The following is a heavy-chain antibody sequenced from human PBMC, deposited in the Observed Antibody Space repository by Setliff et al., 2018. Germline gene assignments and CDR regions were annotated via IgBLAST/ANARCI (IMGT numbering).Heavy chain of an antibody. CDR2: ITGSGDIT. Sequence: SGGSLRLSCAASGFTLRHFAVTWVRQTPGRGLEWVSSITGSGDITKYGDSVRGRFTISRDNSKNTVYLQMNSLRAEDTAKYYCAKDPNGDYICAFDSWGRGTLVTVSS. CDR1: GFTLRHFA. V-gene: IGHV3-23*01. J-gene: IGHJ5*01. D-gene: IGHD4-17*01. CDR3: AKDPNGDYICAFDS.